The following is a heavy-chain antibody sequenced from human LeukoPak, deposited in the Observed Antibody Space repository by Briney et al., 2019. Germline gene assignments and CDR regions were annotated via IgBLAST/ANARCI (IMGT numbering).Heavy chain of an antibody. J-gene: IGHJ6*03. CDR2: IRYDGSNK. CDR1: GFTFSSYG. CDR3: AKDEFLRVHLGYYIDV. V-gene: IGHV3-30*02. D-gene: IGHD3-16*01. Sequence: QAGGSLRLSCAASGFTFSSYGMHWVRQAPGKGLEWVAFIRYDGSNKYYADSVKGRFTISRDNSKNTLYLQMNSLRAEETAVYYCAKDEFLRVHLGYYIDVWGKGTTVTLSS.